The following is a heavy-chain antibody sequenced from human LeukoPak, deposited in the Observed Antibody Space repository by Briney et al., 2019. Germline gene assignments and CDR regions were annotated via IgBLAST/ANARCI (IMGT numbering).Heavy chain of an antibody. J-gene: IGHJ6*03. Sequence: VASVKVSCKASGYTFTSYDINWVRQATGQWLEWMGWMNPNSGNTGYAQKFQGRVTITRNTSISTAYMELSSLRSEDTAVYYCARGYSSGWYLYYYMDVWGKGTTVTVSS. CDR3: ARGYSSGWYLYYYMDV. CDR2: MNPNSGNT. D-gene: IGHD6-13*01. V-gene: IGHV1-8*03. CDR1: GYTFTSYD.